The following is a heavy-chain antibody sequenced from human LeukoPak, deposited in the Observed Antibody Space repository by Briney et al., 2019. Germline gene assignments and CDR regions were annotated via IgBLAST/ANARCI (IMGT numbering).Heavy chain of an antibody. CDR2: LFYSGNM. CDR3: ARENTVSTRDFDC. V-gene: IGHV4-39*07. J-gene: IGHJ4*02. CDR1: GDSIYTGDYY. Sequence: SETLSLTCTVSGDSIYTGDYYWAWIRQPPGKELEWIGSLFYSGNMYYNPSLKSRVTISVDTSKNQFSLNLHSVTAADTAVYYCARENTVSTRDFDCWGQGTLVTVSS. D-gene: IGHD5/OR15-5a*01.